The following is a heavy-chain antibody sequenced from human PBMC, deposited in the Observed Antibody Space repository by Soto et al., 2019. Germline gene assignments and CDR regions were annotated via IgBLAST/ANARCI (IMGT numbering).Heavy chain of an antibody. CDR2: IKSKSAGETT. V-gene: IGHV3-15*01. CDR3: TTGKGGWDEDS. Sequence: EVQLVESGGDLVKTGGSLRISCAASGFSFSDFWMTWVRQVPGKGLEWVGRIKSKSAGETTDYAAPVKGRFTISRDDSKNTLYLQMNSLKIEDTAVYYCTTGKGGWDEDSWGQGTLVTVSS. CDR1: GFSFSDFW. D-gene: IGHD6-19*01. J-gene: IGHJ5*01.